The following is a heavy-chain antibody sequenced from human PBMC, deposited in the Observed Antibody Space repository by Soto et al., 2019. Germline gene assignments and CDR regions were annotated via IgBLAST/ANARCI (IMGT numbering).Heavy chain of an antibody. Sequence: PGGSLRLSCAASGFTISSCWMHWVRQAPGKGLVWVSSISSDGSSTNYADSVKGRFTISRDNAKNTLYPQMNNLRVEDTAVYYCASLYSCAWARDYWGQGSLVTVSS. D-gene: IGHD6-19*01. CDR1: GFTISSCW. CDR2: ISSDGSST. J-gene: IGHJ4*02. V-gene: IGHV3-74*01. CDR3: ASLYSCAWARDY.